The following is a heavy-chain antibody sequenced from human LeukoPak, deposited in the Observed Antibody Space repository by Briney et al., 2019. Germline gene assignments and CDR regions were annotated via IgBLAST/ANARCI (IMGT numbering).Heavy chain of an antibody. D-gene: IGHD3-22*01. Sequence: PGGSLSLSCAASGFIFSNYCLNWVRQPPGKGLEWVAFIQYDGSNNYHAASVRRSIIISRDNSNHTLYLQMNSLATEDAAVYYCHGYYYDSGGHPSHWYFDLWVRGTLVTV. CDR1: GFIFSNYC. CDR2: IQYDGSNN. J-gene: IGHJ2*01. CDR3: HGYYYDSGGHPSHWYFDL. V-gene: IGHV3-30*02.